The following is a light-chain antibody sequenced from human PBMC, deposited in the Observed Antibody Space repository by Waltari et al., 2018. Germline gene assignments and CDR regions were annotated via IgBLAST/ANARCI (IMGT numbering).Light chain of an antibody. CDR2: HVS. V-gene: IGLV2-14*02. CDR1: SSDVGNYNL. J-gene: IGLJ3*02. Sequence: QSALTQPASVSGSPGQSTTISCTGTSSDVGNYNLVSWYQQHPGKAPKLMIHHVSNRPSGVSTRFSGSKSGDTASLTISGLQAEDEADYYCSSYTSSSTLVFGGGTKLTVL. CDR3: SSYTSSSTLV.